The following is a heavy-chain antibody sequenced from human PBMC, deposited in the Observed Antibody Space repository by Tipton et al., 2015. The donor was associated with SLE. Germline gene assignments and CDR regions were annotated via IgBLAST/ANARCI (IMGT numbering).Heavy chain of an antibody. CDR3: ARDVFVVLPGPLMDV. D-gene: IGHD3-3*01. CDR2: IRFDGSNK. J-gene: IGHJ6*02. V-gene: IGHV3-30*02. Sequence: SLRLSCAASGFTFSHYGMHWVRQAPGKGLEWVTFIRFDGSNKFYADSVKGRFTISRDNSKNTLYLQMTSLRAEDRAVYYCARDVFVVLPGPLMDVWGRGTTVIVSS. CDR1: GFTFSHYG.